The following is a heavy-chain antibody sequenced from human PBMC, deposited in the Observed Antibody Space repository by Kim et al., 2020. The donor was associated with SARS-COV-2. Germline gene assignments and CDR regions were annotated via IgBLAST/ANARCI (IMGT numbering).Heavy chain of an antibody. CDR1: GGSISSYY. CDR3: ARRINIVPNGWFDP. V-gene: IGHV4-59*13. D-gene: IGHD3-16*02. Sequence: SETLSLTCTVSGGSISSYYWSWIRQPPGKGLEWIGYIYYSGSTNYNPSLKSRVTISVDTSKNQFSLKLSSVTAADTAVYYCARRINIVPNGWFDPWGQGTLVTVSS. CDR2: IYYSGST. J-gene: IGHJ5*02.